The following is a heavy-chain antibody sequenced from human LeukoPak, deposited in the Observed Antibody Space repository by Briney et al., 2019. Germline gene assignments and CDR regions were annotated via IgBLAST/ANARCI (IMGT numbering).Heavy chain of an antibody. CDR2: ISYDGSNK. V-gene: IGHV3-30-3*01. Sequence: QPGRSLRLSCAATGFTFSSYAMHWVRQAPGKGLEWVAVISYDGSNKYYADSVKGRFTISRDNSKNTLYLQMSSLRAEDTAVYYCVRDPAGGYGDRRSFDYWGQGTLVTVSS. CDR3: VRDPAGGYGDRRSFDY. CDR1: GFTFSSYA. D-gene: IGHD4-17*01. J-gene: IGHJ4*02.